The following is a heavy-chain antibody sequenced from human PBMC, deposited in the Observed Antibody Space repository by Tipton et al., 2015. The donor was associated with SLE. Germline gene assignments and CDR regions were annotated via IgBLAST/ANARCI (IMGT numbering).Heavy chain of an antibody. V-gene: IGHV4-30-4*08. Sequence: TLSLTCTVSGGSISSTYYYWSWIRQPPGKGLEWIGYIYYSGSTYYNPSLKSRVTISVDTSKNQFSLKLSSVTAADTAVYYCARAPIVVVPAAPDYWGQGTLVTVSS. J-gene: IGHJ4*02. CDR2: IYYSGST. D-gene: IGHD2-2*01. CDR3: ARAPIVVVPAAPDY. CDR1: GGSISSTYYY.